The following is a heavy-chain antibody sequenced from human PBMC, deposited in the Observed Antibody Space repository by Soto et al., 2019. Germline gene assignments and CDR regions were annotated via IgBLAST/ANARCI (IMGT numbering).Heavy chain of an antibody. CDR1: GYTFTSTW. CDR2: INPYGGAA. V-gene: IGHV1-46*01. D-gene: IGHD2-2*01. CDR3: ASSFTVPAALGY. J-gene: IGHJ4*02. Sequence: ASVKVSCKASGYTFTSTWMHWVRQAPGQGLEWMGIINPYGGAATYAEKFQGRVTMTRDTSTATDYMELSSLRSEDTAVYYCASSFTVPAALGYWGQGTLDTVSS.